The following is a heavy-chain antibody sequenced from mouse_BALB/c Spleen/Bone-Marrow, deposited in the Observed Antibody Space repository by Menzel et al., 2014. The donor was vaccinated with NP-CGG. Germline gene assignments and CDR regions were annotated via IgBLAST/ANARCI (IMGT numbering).Heavy chain of an antibody. J-gene: IGHJ3*01. D-gene: IGHD1-3*01. Sequence: EVKLVESGAELVKPWASVKLSCTAFGFYIKDAYMYWMKQRPEQGLEWIGRIGPGNGNTQYDPKFQGNATITADTSSNTAYLHLISLTSEDTAVYYCVRSPGEVNYWGQGTLVTVSA. V-gene: IGHV14-3*02. CDR2: IGPGNGNT. CDR1: GFYIKDAY. CDR3: VRSPGEVNY.